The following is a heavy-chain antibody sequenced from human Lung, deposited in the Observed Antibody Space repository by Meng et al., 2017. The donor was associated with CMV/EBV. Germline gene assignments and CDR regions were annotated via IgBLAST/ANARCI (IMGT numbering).Heavy chain of an antibody. D-gene: IGHD1-7*01. V-gene: IGHV3-33*05. J-gene: IGHJ4*02. Sequence: GGSXRLXCAASGFTFSDYVMHWVRQAPGKGLEWVAFIKYDGNNVNYADPVKGRFTISRDNSKNTLFLQMNSLKVEDRAVYYCARPGTTTRYFDCWGPGTLVTVSS. CDR3: ARPGTTTRYFDC. CDR2: IKYDGNNV. CDR1: GFTFSDYV.